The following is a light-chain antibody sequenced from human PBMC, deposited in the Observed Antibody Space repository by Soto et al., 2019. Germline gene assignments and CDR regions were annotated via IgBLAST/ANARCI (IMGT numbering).Light chain of an antibody. Sequence: QSVLTQPPSASGTPGQRVTISCSGSSSNIGSNTVNWYQQLPGTAPKLLIYASSNRPSGVPDRFSGSRSGTSASLTITGLQAEDEADYYCQSFDSSLSGALFGGGTKLTVL. CDR3: QSFDSSLSGAL. V-gene: IGLV1-44*01. CDR1: SSNIGSNT. CDR2: ASS. J-gene: IGLJ2*01.